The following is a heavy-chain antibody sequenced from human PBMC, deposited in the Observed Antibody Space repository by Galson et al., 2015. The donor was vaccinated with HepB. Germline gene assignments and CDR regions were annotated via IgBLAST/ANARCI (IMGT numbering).Heavy chain of an antibody. V-gene: IGHV1-2*02. CDR2: INPNSGGT. D-gene: IGHD6-19*01. Sequence: SVKVSCKASGYTFTGHYMHWVRQAPGQGLEWMGWINPNSGGTKYAQKFQGRVTMTRDTSISTVYMELSRLRSDDTAVYYCVRDLAVADNWLDPWGQGTLVTVSS. CDR3: VRDLAVADNWLDP. CDR1: GYTFTGHY. J-gene: IGHJ5*02.